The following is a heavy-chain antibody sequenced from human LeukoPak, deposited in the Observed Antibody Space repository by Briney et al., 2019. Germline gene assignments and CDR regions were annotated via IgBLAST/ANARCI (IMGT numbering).Heavy chain of an antibody. Sequence: PGGSLRLSCAASGFTFSTYGMTWVRQAPGKGLEWVSAISGSAATTFYADSVKGRFTISRDNSKNTLYLQMNSLRAEDTAVYYCARISGVGATRYNWFDPWGQGTLVTVSS. V-gene: IGHV3-23*01. J-gene: IGHJ5*02. D-gene: IGHD1-26*01. CDR3: ARISGVGATRYNWFDP. CDR2: ISGSAATT. CDR1: GFTFSTYG.